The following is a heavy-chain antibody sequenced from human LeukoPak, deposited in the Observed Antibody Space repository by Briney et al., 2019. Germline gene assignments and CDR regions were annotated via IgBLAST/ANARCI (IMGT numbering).Heavy chain of an antibody. Sequence: SETLSLTCTVSGGSISSYYWSWIRQPPGKGLEWIGYIYTSGSTNYNPSLKSRVTISVDTSKNQFSLKLSSVTAADTAVYYCARGYSSSSVLANWGQGTLVTVSS. J-gene: IGHJ4*02. CDR1: GGSISSYY. D-gene: IGHD6-6*01. V-gene: IGHV4-4*09. CDR2: IYTSGST. CDR3: ARGYSSSSVLAN.